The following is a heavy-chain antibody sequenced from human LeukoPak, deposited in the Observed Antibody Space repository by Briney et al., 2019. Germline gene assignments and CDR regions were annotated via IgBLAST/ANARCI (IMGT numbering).Heavy chain of an antibody. CDR1: GGSISSSSYY. CDR2: IYYSGST. Sequence: SETLSLTCTVSGGSISSSSYYWGWIRQPPGKGLEWIGSIYYSGSTYYNPSLKSRVTISVDTSKNQFSLKLSSVTAADTAVYYCARDGTYYDFWSGYFQGDYWGQGTLVTVSS. CDR3: ARDGTYYDFWSGYFQGDY. D-gene: IGHD3-3*01. J-gene: IGHJ4*02. V-gene: IGHV4-39*07.